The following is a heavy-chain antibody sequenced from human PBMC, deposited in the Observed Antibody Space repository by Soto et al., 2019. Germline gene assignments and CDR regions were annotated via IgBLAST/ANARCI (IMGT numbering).Heavy chain of an antibody. Sequence: PGGSLRLSCASSGFTFSSYAMHWFRQSPGKRLEWVAVISYDGSNKYYADSVKGRFTISRDNSKNTLYLQMNSLRAEDTAVYYCARDLSVVPAAIGYHYYGMDVWGQGNTVTVSS. V-gene: IGHV3-30*01. D-gene: IGHD2-2*01. CDR2: ISYDGSNK. CDR3: ARDLSVVPAAIGYHYYGMDV. CDR1: GFTFSSYA. J-gene: IGHJ6*02.